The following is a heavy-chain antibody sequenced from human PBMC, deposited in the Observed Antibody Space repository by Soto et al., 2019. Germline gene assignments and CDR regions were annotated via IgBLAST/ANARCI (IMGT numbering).Heavy chain of an antibody. D-gene: IGHD4-17*01. V-gene: IGHV1-8*01. J-gene: IGHJ6*02. CDR1: GYTFTSYD. Sequence: QVKLVQSGAEVKKPGASVKVSCKASGYTFTSYDINWVRQATGQGLEWMGWMNANSGNTGDAKKFQGRVTMTRNTSISTVYMALSSLRSHDTAVYYCPGGDYGGSFFYYYGMDVWCQGTTVTASS. CDR2: MNANSGNT. CDR3: PGGDYGGSFFYYYGMDV.